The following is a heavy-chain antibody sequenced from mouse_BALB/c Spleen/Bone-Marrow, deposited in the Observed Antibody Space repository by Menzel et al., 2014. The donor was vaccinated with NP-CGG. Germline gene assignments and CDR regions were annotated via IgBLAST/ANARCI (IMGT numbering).Heavy chain of an antibody. J-gene: IGHJ2*01. Sequence: VQLQQSGAELAKPGASVKMSCKASGYTFTDYWMHWVKQRPGQGLEWLGYINPSTGYTEYNQKFKDKATLTADKSSSTAYMQLNSLTSVDSAVYYCARCYDGYYLPLDYWGQGTPLTVSS. V-gene: IGHV1-7*01. CDR2: INPSTGYT. CDR3: ARCYDGYYLPLDY. D-gene: IGHD2-3*01. CDR1: GYTFTDYW.